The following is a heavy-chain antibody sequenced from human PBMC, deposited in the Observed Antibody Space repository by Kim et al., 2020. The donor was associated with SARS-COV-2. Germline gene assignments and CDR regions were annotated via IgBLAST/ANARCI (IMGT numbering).Heavy chain of an antibody. CDR3: ARAGGYSSSWLDY. D-gene: IGHD6-13*01. J-gene: IGHJ4*02. Sequence: YNPSLESRVTISVDTSKNQFSLKLSSVTAADTAVYYCARAGGYSSSWLDYWGQGTLVTVSS. V-gene: IGHV4-31*02.